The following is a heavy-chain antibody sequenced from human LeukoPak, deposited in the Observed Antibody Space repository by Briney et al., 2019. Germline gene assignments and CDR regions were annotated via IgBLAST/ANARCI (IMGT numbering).Heavy chain of an antibody. J-gene: IGHJ5*02. D-gene: IGHD2-2*01. CDR1: GYAFNEYA. Sequence: ASVKVSCKASGYAFNEYAMNWVRQAPGQGLEWMGWINTYTGNPTYGQGFTGRFVFSLDTSVSTAYLQISSLKAEDTAVYYCARDIVVVPAAQLYNWFDPWGQGTLVTVSS. CDR2: INTYTGNP. V-gene: IGHV7-4-1*02. CDR3: ARDIVVVPAAQLYNWFDP.